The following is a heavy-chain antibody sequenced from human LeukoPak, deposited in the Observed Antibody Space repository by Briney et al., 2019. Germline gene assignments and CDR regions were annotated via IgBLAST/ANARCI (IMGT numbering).Heavy chain of an antibody. CDR3: VVVVEPPDSDGFDV. D-gene: IGHD1-14*01. CDR1: GFTFGNSW. V-gene: IGHV3-74*01. Sequence: GGSLRLSCAASGFTFGNSWVHWVRQAPGKGLVWVSLINADGSTTTYGDSVKGRFTISRDNARNTVSLQMNSLTIEDTAVYYCVVVVEPPDSDGFDVWGQGTMITVPS. CDR2: INADGSTT. J-gene: IGHJ3*01.